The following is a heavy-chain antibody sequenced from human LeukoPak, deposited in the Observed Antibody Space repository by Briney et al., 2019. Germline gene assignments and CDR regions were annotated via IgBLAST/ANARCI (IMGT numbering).Heavy chain of an antibody. CDR2: IYYSGTT. CDR3: ARAWGDSFYYMDI. D-gene: IGHD3-16*01. J-gene: IGHJ6*03. Sequence: PETLSLTCTVSGGSIRRTSYYWGWVRQPAGKGLEWIASIYYSGTTYYNSSLKSRVTISLDTAMNQFSLRLSAVTAADTAVSYCARAWGDSFYYMDILSKGTTVTVSS. V-gene: IGHV4-39*01. CDR1: GGSIRRTSYY.